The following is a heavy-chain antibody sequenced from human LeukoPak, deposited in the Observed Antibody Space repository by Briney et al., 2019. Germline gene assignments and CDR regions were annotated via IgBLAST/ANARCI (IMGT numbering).Heavy chain of an antibody. CDR1: GFTFSSYE. CDR3: ARANYGSSSLEY. J-gene: IGHJ4*02. Sequence: GGSLRLSCAGSGFTFSSYEINWVRQAPGKGLEWVSFISSRSATIYYADSVKGRFTISRDNAKNSLYLQMNSLSAEDTAAYYCARANYGSSSLEYWGQGTLVTVSS. CDR2: ISSRSATI. V-gene: IGHV3-48*03. D-gene: IGHD6-6*01.